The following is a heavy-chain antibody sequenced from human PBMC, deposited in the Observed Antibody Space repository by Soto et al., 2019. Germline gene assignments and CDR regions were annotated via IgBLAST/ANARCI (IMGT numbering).Heavy chain of an antibody. D-gene: IGHD3-3*01. CDR2: ISAYDGKT. CDR1: GYTFNTYG. CDR3: ARDPHEFWTSYWFDP. V-gene: IGHV1-18*01. J-gene: IGHJ5*02. Sequence: GASVKVSCKTSGYTFNTYGINWVRQAPGQGLELMGWISAYDGKTNYAEKFQGRVTLTTDTSTSTAYMELRSLRSDDTAIYYCARDPHEFWTSYWFDPWGQGTPVTVSS.